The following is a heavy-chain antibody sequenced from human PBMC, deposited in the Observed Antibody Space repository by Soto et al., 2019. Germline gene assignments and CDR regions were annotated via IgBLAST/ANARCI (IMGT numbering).Heavy chain of an antibody. V-gene: IGHV5-10-1*01. J-gene: IGHJ4*02. CDR2: IDPSDSQT. Sequence: PGESLKISCKGSGYSFAGYWITWVRQKPGKGLEWMGRIDPSDSQTYYSPSFRGHVTISVTKSITTVFLQWSSLKASDTAMYYCARHGSGSYSHFDYWGQGTLVTVS. D-gene: IGHD3-10*01. CDR1: GYSFAGYW. CDR3: ARHGSGSYSHFDY.